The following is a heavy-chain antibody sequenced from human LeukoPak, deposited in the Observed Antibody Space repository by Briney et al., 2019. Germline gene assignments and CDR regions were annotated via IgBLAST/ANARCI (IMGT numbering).Heavy chain of an antibody. D-gene: IGHD2-15*01. J-gene: IGHJ6*03. CDR1: GYTFTGYY. CDR3: ASSTVMVADRIVYYYMDV. CDR2: INPNSGGT. V-gene: IGHV1-2*02. Sequence: ASVKVSCKASGYTFTGYYIYWVRQAPGQGLEWMGWINPNSGGTNYAQKFQGRVTMTRDTSISTAYMELSRLRSDDTAVYYCASSTVMVADRIVYYYMDVWGKGTTVTVSS.